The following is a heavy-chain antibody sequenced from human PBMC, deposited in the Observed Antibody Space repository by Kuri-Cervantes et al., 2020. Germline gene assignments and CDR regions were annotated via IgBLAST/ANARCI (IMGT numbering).Heavy chain of an antibody. CDR1: GFTFSSYW. Sequence: LSLTCVASGFTFSSYWMHWVRQTPGKGLVWVSRINSDGTSTSYADSVKGRFSISRDNAKNTLYLQMNSLRAEDTAVYYCAVYCSSTSCYKGGFDPWGQGTLVTVSS. CDR3: AVYCSSTSCYKGGFDP. D-gene: IGHD2-2*02. V-gene: IGHV3-74*01. J-gene: IGHJ5*02. CDR2: INSDGTST.